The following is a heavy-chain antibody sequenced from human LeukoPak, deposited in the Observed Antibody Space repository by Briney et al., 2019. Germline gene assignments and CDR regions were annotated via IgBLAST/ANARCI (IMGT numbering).Heavy chain of an antibody. CDR2: ISGSGGST. J-gene: IGHJ4*02. D-gene: IGHD3-9*01. CDR3: AKPYYDILTGYSQLYYFDY. CDR1: GFTFDDYA. V-gene: IGHV3-23*01. Sequence: PGGSLRLSCAASGFTFDDYAMSWVRQAPGKGLEWVSAISGSGGSTYYADSVKGRFTISRDNSKNTLYLQMNSLRAEDTAVYYCAKPYYDILTGYSQLYYFDYWGQGTLVTVSS.